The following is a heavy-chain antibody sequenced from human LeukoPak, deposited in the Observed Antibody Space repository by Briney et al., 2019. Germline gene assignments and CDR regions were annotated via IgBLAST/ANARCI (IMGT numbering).Heavy chain of an antibody. CDR2: IYYSGNT. J-gene: IGHJ6*03. V-gene: IGHV4-39*01. Sequence: SETLSLTCTVSGGSISSSSYYWGWIRQPPGKGLEWIGSIYYSGNTYYNPSLKSRVTISVDTSKNQFSLKLSSVTAADTAVYYCASKIPGYCSSTSCYKYYYYYYMDVWGKGTTVTVSS. CDR3: ASKIPGYCSSTSCYKYYYYYYMDV. CDR1: GGSISSSSYY. D-gene: IGHD2-2*01.